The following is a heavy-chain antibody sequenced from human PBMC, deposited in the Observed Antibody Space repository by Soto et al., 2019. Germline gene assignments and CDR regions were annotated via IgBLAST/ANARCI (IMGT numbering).Heavy chain of an antibody. CDR2: INHSGST. V-gene: IGHV4-34*01. Sequence: QVQLQQWGAGLLKPSETLSLTCDVYGGSFSGCYWSWIRQPPGKGLEWIGEINHSGSTNYNPSLKSRVTISVDTSKNQFSLKLSSVTAADTAVYYCARGTWTLDATVDYWGQGTLVTVSS. CDR1: GGSFSGCY. CDR3: ARGTWTLDATVDY. J-gene: IGHJ4*02. D-gene: IGHD1-1*01.